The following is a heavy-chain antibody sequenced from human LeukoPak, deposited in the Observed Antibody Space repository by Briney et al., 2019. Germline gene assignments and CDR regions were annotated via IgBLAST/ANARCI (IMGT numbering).Heavy chain of an antibody. V-gene: IGHV4-30-2*01. CDR2: IYHSGST. Sequence: PSETLSLTCAVSGGSISSGGYSWSWIRQPPGKGLEWIGYIYHSGSTYYNPSLKSRVTISVDRSKNQFSLKLSSVTAADTAVYYCARDSGAYQYYMDVWGKGTTVTVSS. CDR3: ARDSGAYQYYMDV. D-gene: IGHD3-10*01. CDR1: GGSISSGGYS. J-gene: IGHJ6*03.